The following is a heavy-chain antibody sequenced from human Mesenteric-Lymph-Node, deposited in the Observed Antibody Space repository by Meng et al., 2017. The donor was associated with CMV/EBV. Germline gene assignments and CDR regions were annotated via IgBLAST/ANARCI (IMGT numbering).Heavy chain of an antibody. V-gene: IGHV2-5*02. CDR1: RFSLSTIRVG. CDR2: IYWDDDK. Sequence: QITLKESGPTLGKPTQTLTLTCTFSRFSLSTIRVGVGWIRQPPGKALEWLALIYWDDDKSYSPSMKSSLTITKDTSKTQVVLTMTNMYPVDTATYYCAHSSGIAAAGPFYFDYWGQGTLVTVSS. CDR3: AHSSGIAAAGPFYFDY. D-gene: IGHD6-13*01. J-gene: IGHJ4*02.